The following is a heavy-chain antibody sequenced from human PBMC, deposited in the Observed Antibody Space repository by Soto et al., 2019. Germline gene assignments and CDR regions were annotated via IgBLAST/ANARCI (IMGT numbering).Heavy chain of an antibody. CDR3: AKRIIRFLEWSSPFDP. CDR1: GYTFTGYY. CDR2: IHPNSGAT. D-gene: IGHD3-3*01. J-gene: IGHJ5*02. Sequence: QVQLVQSGAEVKKPGASVKVSCKASGYTFTGYYLHWVRQAPGQRLEWMGWIHPNSGATNYAENLQGRVTLTRDTSISTAYMELTRLTSEDPAVYYCAKRIIRFLEWSSPFDPWGQGSLVTVSS. V-gene: IGHV1-2*02.